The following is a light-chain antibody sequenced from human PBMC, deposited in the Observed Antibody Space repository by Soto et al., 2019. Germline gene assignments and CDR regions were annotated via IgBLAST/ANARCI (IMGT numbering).Light chain of an antibody. CDR1: ESISSW. J-gene: IGKJ4*01. Sequence: DIQMTQSPSTLSASVGDRVTITCRASESISSWLAWYQQKPGKAPKLLIYKASILESGVPSRFSGRGSGTEFTLTISSLQPDEFATYYCQQYNSYSLTFGGGTKVAIK. CDR3: QQYNSYSLT. V-gene: IGKV1-5*03. CDR2: KAS.